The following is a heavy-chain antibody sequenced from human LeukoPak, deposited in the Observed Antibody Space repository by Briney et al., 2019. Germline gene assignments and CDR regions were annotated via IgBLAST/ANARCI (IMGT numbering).Heavy chain of an antibody. CDR2: INYSGST. CDR1: GGSISNYY. CDR3: ARRLSSWYAFDY. Sequence: SETLSLTCTVCGGSISNYYWSWIRQPPGKGLEWIGYINYSGSTNYNPSLKSRVTISVDTSKNQFSLRLSSVTAADTAVYYCARRLSSWYAFDYWGQGTLVTVSS. V-gene: IGHV4-59*01. D-gene: IGHD6-13*01. J-gene: IGHJ4*02.